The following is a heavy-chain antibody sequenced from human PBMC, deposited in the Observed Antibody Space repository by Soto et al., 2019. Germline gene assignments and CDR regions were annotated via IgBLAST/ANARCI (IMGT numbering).Heavy chain of an antibody. Sequence: GASVKVSCKASGYTFTSYDINWVRQATGQGLEWMGWMNHNSGNTGYAQKFQGRVTMTRNTSISTAYMELSSLRSDDTAVYYCARGGPETGSSWYRRTYYYYYGMDVWGQGTTVTVSS. V-gene: IGHV1-8*01. CDR3: ARGGPETGSSWYRRTYYYYYGMDV. D-gene: IGHD6-13*01. CDR2: MNHNSGNT. J-gene: IGHJ6*02. CDR1: GYTFTSYD.